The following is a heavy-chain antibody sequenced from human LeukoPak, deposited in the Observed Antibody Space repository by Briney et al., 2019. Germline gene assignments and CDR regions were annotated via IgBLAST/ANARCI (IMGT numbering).Heavy chain of an antibody. Sequence: GGSLRLSCAASGFTFDSYALSWVRQAPGKGLEWVSAISGSGGSTYYSDSVWGRFTISRDNFKRTLFLQMNSLRAEDTAVYYCAKDPRYCSGGSCYIYFYYYMDVWGKGTTVTVSS. J-gene: IGHJ6*03. CDR3: AKDPRYCSGGSCYIYFYYYMDV. V-gene: IGHV3-23*01. CDR2: ISGSGGST. CDR1: GFTFDSYA. D-gene: IGHD2-15*01.